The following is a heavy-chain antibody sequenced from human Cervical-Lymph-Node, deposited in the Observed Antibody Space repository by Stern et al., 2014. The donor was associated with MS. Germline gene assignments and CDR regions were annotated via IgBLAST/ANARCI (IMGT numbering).Heavy chain of an antibody. V-gene: IGHV4-30-2*01. Sequence: VQLVESGSGLVKPSQTLSLTCAVSGGSISSGGYSWSWIRQPPVKGLEWIGYIYHCGSTYSNPSLNSRVTISVDRSKNQFPLKLSSVTAADTAVYYCARSSTVTPNAFDIWGQGTMVTVSS. J-gene: IGHJ3*02. CDR2: IYHCGST. CDR1: GGSISSGGYS. CDR3: ARSSTVTPNAFDI. D-gene: IGHD4-17*01.